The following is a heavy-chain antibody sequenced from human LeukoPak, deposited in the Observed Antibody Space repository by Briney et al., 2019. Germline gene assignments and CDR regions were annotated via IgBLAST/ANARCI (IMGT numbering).Heavy chain of an antibody. V-gene: IGHV4-39*01. J-gene: IGHJ4*02. CDR1: GGSISISNYY. CDR2: SYYSGST. D-gene: IGHD2/OR15-2a*01. Sequence: SETLSLTCTVSGGSISISNYYWGWMRQPPGKELEWIGSSYYSGSTYYNPSLKSRVTISVDTSKNQFSLKLSSVTAADTAVYYCARENPKNSDFWGQGTLVTVSS. CDR3: ARENPKNSDF.